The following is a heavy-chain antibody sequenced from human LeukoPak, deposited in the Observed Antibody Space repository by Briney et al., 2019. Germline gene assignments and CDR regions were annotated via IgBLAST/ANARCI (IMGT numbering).Heavy chain of an antibody. CDR2: FDPEDGET. D-gene: IGHD2-15*01. V-gene: IGHV1-24*01. Sequence: ASVKVSCKVSGYTLTELSMHWVRQAPGKGLEWMGGFDPEDGETIYAQKFQGRVTMTEDTSTDTAYMELSSLRSEDTAVYYCATGSYEPSAANDAFDIWGQGTTVTVSS. CDR3: ATGSYEPSAANDAFDI. J-gene: IGHJ3*02. CDR1: GYTLTELS.